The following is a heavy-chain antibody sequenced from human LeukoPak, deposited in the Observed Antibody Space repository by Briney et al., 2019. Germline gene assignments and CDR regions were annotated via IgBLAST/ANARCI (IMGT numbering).Heavy chain of an antibody. CDR3: ARDLAVLYDSSGYSFDP. D-gene: IGHD3-22*01. CDR2: ISYDGSNK. V-gene: IGHV3-30-3*01. CDR1: GFTFSSYA. J-gene: IGHJ5*02. Sequence: GGSLRLSCAASGFTFSSYAMHWVRQAPGKGLEWVAVISYDGSNKYYADSVKGRFTISRDNSKNTLYLQMNSPRAEDTAVYYCARDLAVLYDSSGYSFDPWGQGTLVTVSS.